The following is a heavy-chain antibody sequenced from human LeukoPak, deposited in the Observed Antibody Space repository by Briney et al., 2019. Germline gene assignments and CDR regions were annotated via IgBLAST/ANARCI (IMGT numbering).Heavy chain of an antibody. CDR1: GGSVNNFY. V-gene: IGHV4-59*02. D-gene: IGHD3-9*01. Sequence: SETLSLTCTVPGGSVNNFYWSWIRQPPGGGLEYIGYIYYSGSTNYNPSLKSRVTISVDTSKNQFSLKLNSVTAADTAVYYCARRIWYHDILTAYNIWGQGTPVTVSS. CDR2: IYYSGST. CDR3: ARRIWYHDILTAYNI. J-gene: IGHJ4*02.